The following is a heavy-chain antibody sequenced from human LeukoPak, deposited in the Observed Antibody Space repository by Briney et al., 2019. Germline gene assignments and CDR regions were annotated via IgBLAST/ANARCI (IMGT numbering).Heavy chain of an antibody. CDR3: ARHLVNRRQGFDY. D-gene: IGHD3-16*02. CDR2: IYYSGSA. J-gene: IGHJ4*02. CDR1: GGSISSYY. Sequence: SETLSLTCTVSGGSISSYYWSWIRQPPGKGLEWIVNIYYSGSANYNPSLQSRVTISVDTSRNHFSLQLSSVTAADTAVYYCARHLVNRRQGFDYWGQGTLLTVSS. V-gene: IGHV4-59*08.